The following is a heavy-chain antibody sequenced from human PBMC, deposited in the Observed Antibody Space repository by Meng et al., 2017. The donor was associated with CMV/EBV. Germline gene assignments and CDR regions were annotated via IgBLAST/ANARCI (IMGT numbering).Heavy chain of an antibody. CDR3: ARDYVVRKVYSAY. D-gene: IGHD3-10*01. V-gene: IGHV1-18*01. Sequence: ASVKVSCKGSGYTFSNYGFSWVRQAPGQGPEWMGWISAYSGNTNYAQKFQGTLTLTTDVSTSTAYMELRGLRFDDTAVYYCARDYVVRKVYSAYWGQGTLVTVSS. CDR1: GYTFSNYG. J-gene: IGHJ4*02. CDR2: ISAYSGNT.